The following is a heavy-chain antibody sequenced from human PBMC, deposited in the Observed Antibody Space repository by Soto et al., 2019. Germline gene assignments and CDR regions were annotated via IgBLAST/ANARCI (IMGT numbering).Heavy chain of an antibody. CDR3: AFSFFYGSGSYFKPPSGAMDV. V-gene: IGHV1-2*02. CDR1: GYMFTGYY. J-gene: IGHJ6*02. Sequence: ASGKVSCKASGYMFTGYYMHWVRQAPGQGLEWMGWINPKSGGTNYAQNFQGRVTMTRDTSISTAYMELNSLRSDDTAVYYCAFSFFYGSGSYFKPPSGAMDVWGQGTTVTVSS. CDR2: INPKSGGT. D-gene: IGHD3-10*01.